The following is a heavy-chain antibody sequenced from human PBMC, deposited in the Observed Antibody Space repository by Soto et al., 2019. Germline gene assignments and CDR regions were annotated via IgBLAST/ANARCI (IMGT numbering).Heavy chain of an antibody. CDR2: IDPNSGGT. J-gene: IGHJ3*02. V-gene: IGHV1-2*04. CDR1: GYTFTGYY. D-gene: IGHD3-3*01. Sequence: ASVKVSCKASGYTFTGYYMHWVRQAPGQGLEWMGWIDPNSGGTNYAQKFQGWVTMTRDTSISTAYMGLSRLRSDDTAVYYCARGMRLSTIFGVVPPAFDIWGQGTMVTVSS. CDR3: ARGMRLSTIFGVVPPAFDI.